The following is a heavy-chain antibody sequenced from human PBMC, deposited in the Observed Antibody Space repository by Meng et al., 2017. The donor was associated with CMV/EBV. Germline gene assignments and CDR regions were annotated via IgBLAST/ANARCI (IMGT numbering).Heavy chain of an antibody. CDR2: ISAYSGNT. V-gene: IGHV1-18*01. J-gene: IGHJ4*02. Sequence: ASVKVSCKASGYTFTSYGISWVRQAPGQGLEWMGWISAYSGNTNYAQKLQGRVTMTTDTSTSTAYMELRSLRSDDTAVYYCTREYCSGGSCSPIDYWGQGTLVTVSS. CDR3: TREYCSGGSCSPIDY. CDR1: GYTFTSYG. D-gene: IGHD2-15*01.